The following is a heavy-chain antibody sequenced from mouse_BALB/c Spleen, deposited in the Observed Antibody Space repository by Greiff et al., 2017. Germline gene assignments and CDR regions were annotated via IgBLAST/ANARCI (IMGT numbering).Heavy chain of an antibody. CDR1: GFTFSSYT. D-gene: IGHD2-1*01. CDR2: ISNGGGST. Sequence: EVKLMESGGGLVQPGGSLKLSCAASGFTFSSYTMSWVRQTPEKRLEWVAYISNGGGSTYYPDTVKGRFTISRDNAKNTLYLQMSSLKSEDTAMYYCARHDYYYGNYKYAMDYWGQGTSVTVSS. J-gene: IGHJ4*01. V-gene: IGHV5-12-2*01. CDR3: ARHDYYYGNYKYAMDY.